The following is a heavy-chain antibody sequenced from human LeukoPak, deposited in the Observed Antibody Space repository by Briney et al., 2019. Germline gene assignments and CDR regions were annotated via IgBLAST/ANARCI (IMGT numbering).Heavy chain of an antibody. D-gene: IGHD2-8*02. J-gene: IGHJ4*02. V-gene: IGHV4-59*08. CDR3: ARHFPDSGPLDY. CDR1: GGSISSYY. Sequence: SETLSLTCTVSGGSISSYYWSWIRQPPGKGLEWIGYIDYSGTTNYNPSLKSRVTISVDTSKKQFSLKLSSVTAADTAVYYCARHFPDSGPLDYWGQGTLVTVSS. CDR2: IDYSGTT.